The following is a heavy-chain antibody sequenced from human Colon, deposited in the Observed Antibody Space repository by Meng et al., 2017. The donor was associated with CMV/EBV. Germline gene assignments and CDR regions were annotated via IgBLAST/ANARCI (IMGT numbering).Heavy chain of an antibody. V-gene: IGHV3-48*03. CDR3: AKHGGAAGMLAPYHQYGMDV. CDR1: GFTFSNYE. Sequence: GGSLRLSCAASGFTFSNYEMNWVRQAPGKGLEWVSYISSGGSTIYYADSVKGRFTISRDNAKNSLYLQMNSLRAEDTAIYYCAKHGGAAGMLAPYHQYGMDVWGQGTTVTVSS. J-gene: IGHJ6*02. CDR2: ISSGGSTI. D-gene: IGHD6-13*01.